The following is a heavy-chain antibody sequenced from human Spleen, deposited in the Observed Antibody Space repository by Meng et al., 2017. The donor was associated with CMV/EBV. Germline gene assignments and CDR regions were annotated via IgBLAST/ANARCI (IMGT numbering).Heavy chain of an antibody. V-gene: IGHV4-31*03. CDR2: IYYSGAT. J-gene: IGHJ4*02. CDR3: ATSGWFANYFAS. CDR1: GGSISSGGYY. D-gene: IGHD6-19*01. Sequence: SETLSLTCTVSGGSISSGGYYWSWIRQHPGKGLEWIGYIYYSGATYYNPSLKSRVTISLDTSKSQFSLNLSSVTAADTAMYYCATSGWFANYFASWGQGTLVTVSS.